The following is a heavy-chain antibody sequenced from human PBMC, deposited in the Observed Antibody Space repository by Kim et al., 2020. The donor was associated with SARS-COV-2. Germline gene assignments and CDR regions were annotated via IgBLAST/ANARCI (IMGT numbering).Heavy chain of an antibody. CDR1: GGSISSYY. CDR2: IYYSGST. CDR3: ARRGLGYCSGGSCYSGFDY. V-gene: IGHV4-59*08. J-gene: IGHJ4*02. D-gene: IGHD2-15*01. Sequence: SETLSLTCTVSGGSISSYYWSWIWQPPGKGLEWIGYIYYSGSTNYNPSLKSRVTISVDTSKNQVSLKLSSVTAADPAVYYCARRGLGYCSGGSCYSGFDYWGQGTLVTVSS.